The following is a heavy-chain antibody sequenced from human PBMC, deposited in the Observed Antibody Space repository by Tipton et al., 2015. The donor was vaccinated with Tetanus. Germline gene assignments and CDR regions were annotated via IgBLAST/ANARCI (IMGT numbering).Heavy chain of an antibody. CDR3: ARAHCTDGVCNFDF. CDR1: GYIFNNYW. J-gene: IGHJ4*02. Sequence: QLVQSGGEVKKPGESLKISCKGSGYIFNNYWIGWVRQKPGKGLEWMGIIYPGDSDTRYSTSFLGQVAISVDKSINTAYLQWSSLKASDTSMFYCARAHCTDGVCNFDFWGQGALVTVAS. V-gene: IGHV5-51*01. CDR2: IYPGDSDT. D-gene: IGHD2-8*01.